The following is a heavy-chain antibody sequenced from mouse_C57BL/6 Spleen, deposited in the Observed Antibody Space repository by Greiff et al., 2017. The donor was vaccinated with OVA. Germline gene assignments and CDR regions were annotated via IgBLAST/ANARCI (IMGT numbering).Heavy chain of an antibody. Sequence: EVKVEESGGGLVKPGGSLKLSCAASGFTFSSYTMSWVRQTPEKRLEWVATISGGGGNTYYPDSVKGRFTISRDNAKNTLYLQMSSLRSEDTALYYCARGDYGNYYYFDYWGQGTTLTVSS. V-gene: IGHV5-9*01. CDR1: GFTFSSYT. J-gene: IGHJ2*01. CDR3: ARGDYGNYYYFDY. CDR2: ISGGGGNT. D-gene: IGHD2-1*01.